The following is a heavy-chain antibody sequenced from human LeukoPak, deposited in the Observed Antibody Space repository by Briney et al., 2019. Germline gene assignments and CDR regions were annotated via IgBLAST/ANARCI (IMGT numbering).Heavy chain of an antibody. CDR2: ISGGSSNT. D-gene: IGHD4-11*01. V-gene: IGHV3-48*01. CDR3: ARDDTVTAHFDY. Sequence: GGSLRLSCAASGFTFSTYSMNWVCQAPGKGLEWVSYISGGSSNTFYADSVKGRFTISRDNAKNSLYLQMNSLRAEDTAVYYCARDDTVTAHFDYWGQGTLVTVSS. CDR1: GFTFSTYS. J-gene: IGHJ4*02.